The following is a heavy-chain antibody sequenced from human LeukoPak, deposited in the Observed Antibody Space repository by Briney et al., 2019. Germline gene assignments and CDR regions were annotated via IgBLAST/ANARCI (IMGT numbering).Heavy chain of an antibody. V-gene: IGHV1-18*01. Sequence: ASVKVSCKASGYTFTSYGISWVRQAPGQGLEWMGWISAYNGNTNYAQKLQGRVTMTTDTSTSTAYMELRSLRSDDTAVYYCARAGFMITAVTTHTIDYWGQGTLATVSS. D-gene: IGHD4-17*01. CDR2: ISAYNGNT. J-gene: IGHJ4*02. CDR3: ARAGFMITAVTTHTIDY. CDR1: GYTFTSYG.